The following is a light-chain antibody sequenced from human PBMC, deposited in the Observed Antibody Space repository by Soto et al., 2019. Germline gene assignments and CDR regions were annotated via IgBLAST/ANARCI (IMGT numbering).Light chain of an antibody. Sequence: QSVLTQPASVSGSPGQSITISCTGTSSDVGKYNYVSWYQQHPAKAPKLMIFEVSNRPSGVSNRFSGSKSGTSASLAITGLQAEDEADYYCQSYDSSLSGVLFGGGTKVTVL. CDR3: QSYDSSLSGVL. J-gene: IGLJ2*01. CDR2: EVS. V-gene: IGLV2-14*01. CDR1: SSDVGKYNY.